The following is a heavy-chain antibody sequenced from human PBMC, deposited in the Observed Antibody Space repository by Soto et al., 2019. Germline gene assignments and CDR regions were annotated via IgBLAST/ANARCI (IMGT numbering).Heavy chain of an antibody. D-gene: IGHD3-9*01. Sequence: SQTLSLTCXISGDSVSSNSAAWNWIRQSPARGLEWLGRTYYRSKWYNDYAVSVKSRITINPDTSKNQFSLQLNSVTPEDTAVYSCARAGRETFRYFDWPLPDAFDIWGQGTMVTVSS. J-gene: IGHJ3*02. CDR3: ARAGRETFRYFDWPLPDAFDI. CDR2: TYYRSKWYN. V-gene: IGHV6-1*01. CDR1: GDSVSSNSAA.